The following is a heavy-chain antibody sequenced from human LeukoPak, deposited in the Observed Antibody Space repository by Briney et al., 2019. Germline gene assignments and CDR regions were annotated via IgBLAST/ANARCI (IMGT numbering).Heavy chain of an antibody. CDR3: ARLGSGSFGN. D-gene: IGHD3-10*01. J-gene: IGHJ4*02. V-gene: IGHV4-39*01. Sequence: NSSETLSLTCTVSGGSISSSSYYWAWIRQPPGKGLEWIGSIYYSGNTYYNPSLKSRVTISVDTSKNQSSLKLSSVTAADTAVYYCARLGSGSFGNWGQGTLVTVSS. CDR2: IYYSGNT. CDR1: GGSISSSSYY.